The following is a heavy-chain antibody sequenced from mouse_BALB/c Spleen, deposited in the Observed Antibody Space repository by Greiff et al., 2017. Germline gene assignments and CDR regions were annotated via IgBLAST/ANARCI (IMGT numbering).Heavy chain of an antibody. D-gene: IGHD2-14*01. CDR1: GFTFSSYT. Sequence: EVMLVESGGGLVKPGGSLKLSCAASGFTFSSYTMSWVRQTPEKRLEWVATISSGGGNTYYPDSVKGRFTISRDNAKNNLYLQMSSLRSEDTALYYCARCPYYRYDDAMDYWGQGTSVTVSS. CDR2: ISSGGGNT. CDR3: ARCPYYRYDDAMDY. J-gene: IGHJ4*01. V-gene: IGHV5-9*03.